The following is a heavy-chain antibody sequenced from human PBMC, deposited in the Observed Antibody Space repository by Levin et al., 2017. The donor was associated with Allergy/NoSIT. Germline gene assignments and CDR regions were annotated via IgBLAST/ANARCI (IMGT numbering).Heavy chain of an antibody. V-gene: IGHV3-30*18. CDR1: GFTFSSYG. CDR3: AKGAAIDFWSGLMDV. J-gene: IGHJ6*02. Sequence: GESLKISCAASGFTFSSYGMHWVRQAPGKGLEWVAVISYDGSNKYYADSVKGRFTISRDNSKNTLYLQMNSLRAEDTAVYYCAKGAAIDFWSGLMDVWGQGTTVTVSS. CDR2: ISYDGSNK. D-gene: IGHD3-3*01.